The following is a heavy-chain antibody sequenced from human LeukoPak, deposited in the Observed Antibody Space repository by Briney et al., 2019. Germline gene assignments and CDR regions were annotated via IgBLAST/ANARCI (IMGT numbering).Heavy chain of an antibody. D-gene: IGHD3-22*01. V-gene: IGHV3-23*01. CDR3: AQVPTFFYDSGGYYSV. J-gene: IGHJ4*02. CDR2: ISGSGSST. CDR1: GITFSSYA. Sequence: GGSLRLSCAASGITFSSYAMSCVRQAPGKGLEWVSAISGSGSSTYYADSVKGRFTISRDNSKNTLYLQMNSLRAEDTAVYYCAQVPTFFYDSGGYYSVWGQGTLVTVSS.